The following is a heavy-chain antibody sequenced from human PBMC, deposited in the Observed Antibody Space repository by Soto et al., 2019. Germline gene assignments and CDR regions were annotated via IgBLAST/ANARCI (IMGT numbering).Heavy chain of an antibody. CDR3: ARGYYDSSGYYPTDY. Sequence: QVQLVQSGAEVKKPGASVKVSCKASGYTFSDYDIIWVRQATGQGLEWMGWMNANSGNTGYARKFQGRVTMTWDTSISTAYMELSRLRSYDTAVYFCARGYYDSSGYYPTDYWGQGTLVTVSS. J-gene: IGHJ4*02. V-gene: IGHV1-8*01. CDR2: MNANSGNT. D-gene: IGHD3-22*01. CDR1: GYTFSDYD.